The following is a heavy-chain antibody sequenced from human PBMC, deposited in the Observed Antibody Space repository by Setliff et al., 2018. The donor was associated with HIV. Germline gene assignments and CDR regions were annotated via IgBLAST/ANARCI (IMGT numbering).Heavy chain of an antibody. CDR2: IYLSGST. CDR1: GYSISSGYY. CDR3: ASEDCGGGSCRPDN. V-gene: IGHV4-38-2*02. J-gene: IGHJ4*02. D-gene: IGHD2-15*01. Sequence: PSETLSLTCTVSGYSISSGYYWGWIRQPPGKGLEWIGSIYLSGSTYYNPSLKSRVTISVDTSKNQFSLKLSSVTTVDTAVYYCASEDCGGGSCRPDNWGQGTLVTVS.